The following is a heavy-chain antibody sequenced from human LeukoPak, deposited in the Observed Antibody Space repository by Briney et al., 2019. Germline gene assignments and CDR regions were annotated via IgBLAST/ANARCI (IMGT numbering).Heavy chain of an antibody. CDR1: GVTFSSYS. V-gene: IGHV3-15*01. J-gene: IGHJ4*02. D-gene: IGHD3-16*01. CDR3: ATAPYGLFDY. CDR2: IKRKADGETT. Sequence: PSETLTLTCAISGVTFSSYSLSWIRQPPGKGLEWIGRIKRKADGETTDYAAHVKGSFTISKDDSKNTLYLQMNSLKAEDTAVYYCATAPYGLFDYWGQGTLVADSS.